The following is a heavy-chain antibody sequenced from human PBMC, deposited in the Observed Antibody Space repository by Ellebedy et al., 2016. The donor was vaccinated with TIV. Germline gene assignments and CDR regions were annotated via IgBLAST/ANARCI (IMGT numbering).Heavy chain of an antibody. J-gene: IGHJ2*01. Sequence: PGGSLRLSCTTSGFTFSTYSMNWVRQAPGKGLEWVSHISSSRSTIYYEDSVRGRFTNSGDNAKNSLYLQMNGLRAEDTALYCCARGPRDMTTAYWYFALWGRGTLVTVSS. CDR3: ARGPRDMTTAYWYFAL. CDR2: ISSSRSTI. V-gene: IGHV3-48*01. D-gene: IGHD1-1*01. CDR1: GFTFSTYS.